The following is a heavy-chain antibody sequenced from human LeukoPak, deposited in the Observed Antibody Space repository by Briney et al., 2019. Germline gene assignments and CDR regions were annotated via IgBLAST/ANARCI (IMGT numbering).Heavy chain of an antibody. CDR2: MNPNSGNT. CDR1: GYTFTSYD. CDR3: ARGDIVVVPSTGGDPHYYYYYYMDV. J-gene: IGHJ6*03. V-gene: IGHV1-8*01. D-gene: IGHD2-2*01. Sequence: ASVKVSCKASGYTFTSYDMNWVRQATGQGLEWMGWMNPNSGNTGYAQKFQGRVTMTRNTSISTAYMELSSLRSEDTAVYYCARGDIVVVPSTGGDPHYYYYYYMDVWGKGTTVTISS.